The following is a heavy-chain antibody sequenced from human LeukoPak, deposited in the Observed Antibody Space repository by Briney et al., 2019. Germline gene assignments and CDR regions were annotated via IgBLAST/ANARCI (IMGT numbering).Heavy chain of an antibody. Sequence: GGSLRLSCAASGFTFSNFNMNWVRQAPGKGLEWVASIDSSSRSINYADSVKGRFTISRDNAKNSVDLQMDSLRAGDTAIYYCARDKNSKPSTIFGVVIGWFDPWGQGTLVTVSS. V-gene: IGHV3-21*01. D-gene: IGHD3-3*01. CDR1: GFTFSNFN. CDR3: ARDKNSKPSTIFGVVIGWFDP. CDR2: IDSSSRSI. J-gene: IGHJ5*02.